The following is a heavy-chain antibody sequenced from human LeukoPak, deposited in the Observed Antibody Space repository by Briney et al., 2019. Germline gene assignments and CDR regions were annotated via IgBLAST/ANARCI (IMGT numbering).Heavy chain of an antibody. J-gene: IGHJ4*02. CDR3: ATTLTVTTGFY. V-gene: IGHV3-21*01. CDR1: GFTFASYS. Sequence: GGSLGLSCAASGFTFASYSMNWVRQAPGKGLEWVSSISGDSTYIYNAGSVKGRFTISRDNAKNSLYLQMNSLRAEDTAVYFCATTLTVTTGFYWGQGTLVTVSS. D-gene: IGHD4-17*01. CDR2: ISGDSTYI.